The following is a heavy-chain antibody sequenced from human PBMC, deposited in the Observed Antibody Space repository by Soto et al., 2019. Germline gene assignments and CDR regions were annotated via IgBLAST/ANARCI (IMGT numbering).Heavy chain of an antibody. V-gene: IGHV3-23*01. CDR2: ISGSGGST. CDR1: GFTFNSYA. CDR3: AKIHHDSSGYPNWFDP. J-gene: IGHJ5*02. D-gene: IGHD3-22*01. Sequence: PGGSLRLSCAASGFTFNSYAMSWVRQAPGKGLEWVSAISGSGGSTYYADSVKGRFTISRDNSKNTLYLQMNSLRAEDTAVYYCAKIHHDSSGYPNWFDPWGQGTLVTVSS.